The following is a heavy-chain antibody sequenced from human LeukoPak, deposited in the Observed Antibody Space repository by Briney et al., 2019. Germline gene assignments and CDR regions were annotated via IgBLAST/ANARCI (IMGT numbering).Heavy chain of an antibody. V-gene: IGHV1-2*02. D-gene: IGHD1-26*01. J-gene: IGHJ5*02. CDR1: GYTLTELS. CDR3: ARDNSVGDYAWWFDP. CDR2: INPNSGGT. Sequence: ASVKVSCKVSGYTLTELSMHWVRQAPGQGLEWMGWINPNSGGTNYAQKFQGRVTMTRDMSTSTDYMELSSLRSEDTAVYYCARDNSVGDYAWWFDPWGQGALVTVSS.